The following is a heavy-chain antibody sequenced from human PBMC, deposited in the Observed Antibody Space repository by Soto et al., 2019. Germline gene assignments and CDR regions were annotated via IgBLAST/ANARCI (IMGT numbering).Heavy chain of an antibody. J-gene: IGHJ4*02. Sequence: SVKVSCKASGGTFSSYAISWVRQAPGQGLEWMGGIIPIFGTANYAQKFQGRVTITADESTSTAYMELSSLRSEDTAVYYCARVSNYYDSSGYYYFDYWGQGTLVTVSS. CDR1: GGTFSSYA. V-gene: IGHV1-69*13. CDR2: IIPIFGTA. D-gene: IGHD3-22*01. CDR3: ARVSNYYDSSGYYYFDY.